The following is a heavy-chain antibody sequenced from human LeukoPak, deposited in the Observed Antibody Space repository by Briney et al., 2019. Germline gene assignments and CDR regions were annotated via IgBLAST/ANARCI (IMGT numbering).Heavy chain of an antibody. CDR1: GGSYSGYY. D-gene: IGHD1-1*01. CDR2: ISHTGLT. CDR3: ARVPDITARPCDT. J-gene: IGHJ5*02. Sequence: SETLSLTCAVYGGSYSGYYWTLIRQTPGKGLEWIGEISHTGLTGSNPSLKSRVTIFVDSSKKQFSLRMTSVTAADTGVYYCARVPDITARPCDTWGPGTLVTVSS. V-gene: IGHV4-34*01.